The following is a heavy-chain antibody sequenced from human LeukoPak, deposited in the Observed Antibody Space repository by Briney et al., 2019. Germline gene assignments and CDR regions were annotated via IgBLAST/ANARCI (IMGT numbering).Heavy chain of an antibody. CDR3: ARGRVRTTVTTKRLKYYFDY. D-gene: IGHD4-4*01. J-gene: IGHJ4*02. CDR1: GGSISSSSYY. CDR2: INHSGST. V-gene: IGHV4-39*07. Sequence: SETLSLTCTVSGGSISSSSYYWGWIRQPPGKGLEWIGEINHSGSTNYNPSLKSRVTISVDTSKNQFSLKLSSVTAADTAVYYCARGRVRTTVTTKRLKYYFDYWGQGTLVTVSS.